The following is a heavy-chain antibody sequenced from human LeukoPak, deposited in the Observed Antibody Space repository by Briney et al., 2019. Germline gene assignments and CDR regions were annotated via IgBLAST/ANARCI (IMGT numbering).Heavy chain of an antibody. V-gene: IGHV4-34*01. CDR1: GGSFSGYY. CDR3: ARAPLAYYYYYYMDV. Sequence: PSETLSLTCAVYGGSFSGYYWSWIRQPPGKGLEWLGEINHSGSTNYNPSLKSRVTISVDTSKNQFSLKLSSVTAADTAVYYCARAPLAYYYYYYMDVWGKGTTVTVSS. J-gene: IGHJ6*03. CDR2: INHSGST.